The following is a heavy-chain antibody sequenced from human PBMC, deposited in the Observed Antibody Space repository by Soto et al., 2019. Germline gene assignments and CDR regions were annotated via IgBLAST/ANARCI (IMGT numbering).Heavy chain of an antibody. CDR2: INPNSGGT. CDR3: ARESEDLTSNFDY. Sequence: ASVKVSCKASGYTFTGYYMHWVRQAPGQGLEWMGWINPNSGGTNYAQKFQGRVTMTRDTSISTAYMELSSLSAEDTAVYYCARESEDLTSNFDYWGQGTLVTVSS. V-gene: IGHV1-2*02. J-gene: IGHJ4*02. CDR1: GYTFTGYY.